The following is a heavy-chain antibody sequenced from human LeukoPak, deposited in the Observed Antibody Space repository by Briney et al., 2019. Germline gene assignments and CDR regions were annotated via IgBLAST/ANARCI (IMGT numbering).Heavy chain of an antibody. V-gene: IGHV3-48*03. CDR2: ISSSGCTI. Sequence: GGSLRLSCAASGFTLSSYEMNWVRQAPGKGLEWVSYISSSGCTIYYADSVKGRFTISRDNAKNSLYLQMNSLRAEDTAVYYCARSPGSGSYYPPSYYFDYWGQGTLVTVS. CDR1: GFTLSSYE. J-gene: IGHJ4*02. D-gene: IGHD3-10*01. CDR3: ARSPGSGSYYPPSYYFDY.